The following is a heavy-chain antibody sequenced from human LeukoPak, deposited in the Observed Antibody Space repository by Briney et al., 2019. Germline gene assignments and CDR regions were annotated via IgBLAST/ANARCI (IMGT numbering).Heavy chain of an antibody. CDR1: GYTFTDYY. J-gene: IGHJ3*01. D-gene: IGHD3-22*01. CDR3: VCGFVCGVGGYYAFGF. V-gene: IGHV1-2*02. CDR2: INPNNSGT. Sequence: ASVKVSCKTSGYTFTDYYMHWVRQAPGQGLGWMGWINPNNSGTNYAQKFQGRVTMTRDTSISTAYMELSRLRSDDTAVFFCVCGFVCGVGGYYAFGFWGQGTMVTVSS.